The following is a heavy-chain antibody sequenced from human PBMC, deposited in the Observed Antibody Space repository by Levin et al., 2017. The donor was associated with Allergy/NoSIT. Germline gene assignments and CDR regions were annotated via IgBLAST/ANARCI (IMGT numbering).Heavy chain of an antibody. CDR1: GGSISSYY. J-gene: IGHJ3*02. Sequence: SETLSLTCTVSGGSISSYYWSWIRQPPGKGLEWIGYIYYSGSTNYNPSLKSRVTISVDTSKNQFSLKLSSVTAADTAVYYCARDTALDAFDIWGQGTMVTVSS. CDR2: IYYSGST. D-gene: IGHD4-17*01. CDR3: ARDTALDAFDI. V-gene: IGHV4-59*01.